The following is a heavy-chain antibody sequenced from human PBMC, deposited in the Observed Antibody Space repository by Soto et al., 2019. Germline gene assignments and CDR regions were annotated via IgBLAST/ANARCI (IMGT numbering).Heavy chain of an antibody. J-gene: IGHJ3*02. V-gene: IGHV4-31*03. Sequence: QVQLQESGPGLVKPSQTLSLTCTVSGGSISSGGYYWSWIRQHPGKGLEWIGYIYYSGSTYYNPYLKSRVTISVDTSKNQFSLKLSSVTAADTAVYYCARGPGGYDFRAFDIWGQGTMVTVSS. CDR3: ARGPGGYDFRAFDI. D-gene: IGHD5-12*01. CDR1: GGSISSGGYY. CDR2: IYYSGST.